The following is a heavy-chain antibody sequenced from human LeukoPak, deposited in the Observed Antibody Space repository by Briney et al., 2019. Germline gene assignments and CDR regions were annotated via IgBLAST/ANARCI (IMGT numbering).Heavy chain of an antibody. V-gene: IGHV4-38-2*02. D-gene: IGHD6-19*01. CDR2: IYRSGST. CDR1: GYSISNGYY. J-gene: IGHJ4*02. Sequence: PSETLSLTCTVSGYSISNGYYWAWIRQPPGRGVEWIGNIYRSGSTTYNPSLKGRVTISVDTSNNQFSLKVNSVTAADTAVYYCARRHSSGWFYYWGQGTLVTVSS. CDR3: ARRHSSGWFYY.